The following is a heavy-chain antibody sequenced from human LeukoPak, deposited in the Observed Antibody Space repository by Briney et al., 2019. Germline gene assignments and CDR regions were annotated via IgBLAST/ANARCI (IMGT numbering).Heavy chain of an antibody. CDR2: ISSSSSYI. CDR3: ARGTRDGYTTNWFDP. CDR1: GFIFSTYS. V-gene: IGHV3-21*01. Sequence: GGSLRLSCAASGFIFSTYSMNWVRQAPGKGLEWVSSISSSSSYIYYADSVKGRFTISRDNAENSLYLQMNSLRDEDTAVYYCARGTRDGYTTNWFDPWGQGTLVTVSS. J-gene: IGHJ5*02. D-gene: IGHD5-24*01.